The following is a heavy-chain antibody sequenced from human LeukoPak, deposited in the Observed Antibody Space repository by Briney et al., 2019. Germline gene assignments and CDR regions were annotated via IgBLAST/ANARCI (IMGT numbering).Heavy chain of an antibody. CDR3: ARGLRFGEIDEPTYYFDY. V-gene: IGHV1-8*01. J-gene: IGHJ4*02. CDR1: GYTFTSYD. CDR2: MNPNSGNT. D-gene: IGHD3-10*01. Sequence: GASVKVSCKASGYTFTSYDINWVRQATGQGLEWMGWMNPNSGNTGYAQKFQGRVTMTRNASISTAYMELSSLRSEDTAVYYCARGLRFGEIDEPTYYFDYWGQGTLVTVSS.